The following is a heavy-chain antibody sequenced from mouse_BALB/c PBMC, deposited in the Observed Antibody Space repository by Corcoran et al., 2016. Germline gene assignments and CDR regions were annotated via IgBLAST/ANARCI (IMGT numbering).Heavy chain of an antibody. Sequence: QIQLVQSGPELKKPGETVRISCKASGYTFTTAGMQWVQKMPGKGLKWIGWINTHSGVPKYAEDFKGRFAFSLETSASTAYLQISNLKNEDTATYVCARSGGYYGGTWFAYWGQGTLVTVSA. CDR3: ARSGGYYGGTWFAY. D-gene: IGHD2-3*01. CDR1: GYTFTTAG. V-gene: IGHV9-4*02. J-gene: IGHJ3*01. CDR2: INTHSGVP.